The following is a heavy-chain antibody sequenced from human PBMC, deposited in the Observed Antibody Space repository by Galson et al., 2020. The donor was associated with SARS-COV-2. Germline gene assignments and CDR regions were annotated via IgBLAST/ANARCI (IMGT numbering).Heavy chain of an antibody. CDR1: GYTLTELS. CDR3: ACTRPIERAGWFDP. D-gene: IGHD2-8*01. V-gene: IGHV1-24*01. Sequence: ASVKVSCKVSGYTLTELSMHWVRQAPGKGLEWMGGFDPEAGETIYAQKFQGRVTMTEDTSTDTAYMELSSLRSEDTAVYYCACTRPIERAGWFDPWGQGTLVTVSS. J-gene: IGHJ5*02. CDR2: FDPEAGET.